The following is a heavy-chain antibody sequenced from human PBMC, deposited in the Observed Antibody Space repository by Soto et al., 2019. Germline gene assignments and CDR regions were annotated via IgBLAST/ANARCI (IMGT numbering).Heavy chain of an antibody. D-gene: IGHD6-6*01. Sequence: ASVKVSCKASGYTFTSYAMHWVRQAPGQRLEWMGWINAGNGNTKYSQKFQGRVTITRDTSASTAYMELSSLRFEDTAMYYCARGHISSTKNWLDPWGQGTLVXVSS. CDR1: GYTFTSYA. CDR2: INAGNGNT. V-gene: IGHV1-3*01. J-gene: IGHJ5*02. CDR3: ARGHISSTKNWLDP.